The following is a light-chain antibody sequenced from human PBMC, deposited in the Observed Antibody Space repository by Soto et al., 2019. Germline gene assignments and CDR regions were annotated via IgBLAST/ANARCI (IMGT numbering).Light chain of an antibody. CDR3: QQYGSSPLT. CDR1: QSVSSSY. J-gene: IGKJ3*01. CDR2: GAS. V-gene: IGKV3-20*01. Sequence: EIVLTQSPGTLSLSPGERATLSYRASQSVSSSYLAWYQQKPGQAPRLLIYGASSRATGIPDRFSGSGSGTDFTLTISRLEPEDFAVYYCQQYGSSPLTFGPGTKVDLK.